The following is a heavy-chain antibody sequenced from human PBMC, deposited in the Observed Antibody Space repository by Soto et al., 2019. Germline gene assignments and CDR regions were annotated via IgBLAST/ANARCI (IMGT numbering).Heavy chain of an antibody. Sequence: ASVKVSCKASGYTFTSYDINWVRQATGQGLEWMGWMNPNSGNTGYAQKFQGRVTMTRNTSISTAYMELSSLRSEDTAVYYCARGKGAAYGVRGVISLAFGYYYYYMDVWGKGTTVTVSS. CDR1: GYTFTSYD. D-gene: IGHD3-10*01. CDR2: MNPNSGNT. J-gene: IGHJ6*03. CDR3: ARGKGAAYGVRGVISLAFGYYYYYMDV. V-gene: IGHV1-8*01.